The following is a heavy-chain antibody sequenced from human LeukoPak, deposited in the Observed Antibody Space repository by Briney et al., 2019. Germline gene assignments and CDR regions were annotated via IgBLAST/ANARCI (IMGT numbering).Heavy chain of an antibody. V-gene: IGHV4-61*02. CDR1: GGSISGGSYY. CDR3: ARSQYHYGSTGNNWFDP. D-gene: IGHD3-10*01. Sequence: SQTLSLTCTVSGGSISGGSYYWNWIRQPAGKGLEWIGCTYSTGSTKYNPSLKSRVTISVDTSKNQFLLNVNSVTAADTAVYYCARSQYHYGSTGNNWFDPWGQGTLDTVSS. CDR2: TYSTGST. J-gene: IGHJ5*02.